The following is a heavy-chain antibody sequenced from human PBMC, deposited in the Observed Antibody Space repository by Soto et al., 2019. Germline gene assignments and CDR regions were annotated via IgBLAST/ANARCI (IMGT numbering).Heavy chain of an antibody. D-gene: IGHD3-22*01. V-gene: IGHV1-18*01. J-gene: IGHJ3*02. Sequence: ASVKVSCKASGYTFTRYGISWVRQAPGQGLEWMGWISAYNGNTNYAQKLQGRVTMTTDTSTSTSYMELRSLRSDDTAVYYCARGGVTYYYDSSGYLDIWGQGTMVTVSS. CDR2: ISAYNGNT. CDR3: ARGGVTYYYDSSGYLDI. CDR1: GYTFTRYG.